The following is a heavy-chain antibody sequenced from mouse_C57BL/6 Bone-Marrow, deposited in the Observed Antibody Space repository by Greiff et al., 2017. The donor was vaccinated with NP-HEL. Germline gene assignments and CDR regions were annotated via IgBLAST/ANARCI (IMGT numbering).Heavy chain of an antibody. CDR3: ARSSDYDGGYAMDY. CDR1: GYTFTSYW. J-gene: IGHJ4*01. CDR2: IDPSDSYT. Sequence: QVQLQQPGAELVKPGASVKLSCEASGYTFTSYWMQWVKQRPGQGLEWIGEIDPSDSYTNYNQKFKGKATLTVDTSSSTAYMQLSSLTSEDSAVYYWARSSDYDGGYAMDYWGQGTSVTVSS. D-gene: IGHD2-4*01. V-gene: IGHV1-50*01.